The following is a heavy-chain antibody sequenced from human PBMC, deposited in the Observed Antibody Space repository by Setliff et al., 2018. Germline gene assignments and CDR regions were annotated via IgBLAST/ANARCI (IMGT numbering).Heavy chain of an antibody. CDR1: GYTFTNYA. CDR3: ARGGMAAAGRKGVFEY. D-gene: IGHD6-13*01. J-gene: IGHJ4*02. V-gene: IGHV1-46*01. CDR2: IHTGGGSA. Sequence: ASVKVSCKASGYTFTNYAINWVRQAPGQGLEWMGIIHTGGGSASYAPKFQGRVTMTSDTSTNTIYMEVNIVRPDGTAIYYCARGGMAAAGRKGVFEYWGRGTLVTVSS.